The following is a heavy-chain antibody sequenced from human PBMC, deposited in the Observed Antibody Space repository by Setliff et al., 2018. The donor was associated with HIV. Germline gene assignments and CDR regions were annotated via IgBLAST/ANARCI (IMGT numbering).Heavy chain of an antibody. CDR2: IHYSGST. CDR3: ARDAGSIAVAETGYHV. CDR1: GGSASNSRYY. J-gene: IGHJ6*02. Sequence: SETLSLTCTVSGGSASNSRYYWAWIRQPPGKGLEYIGSIHYSGSTYYNPSLKSRVTISVDTSKNHFSLKLSSVTAADTAVYYCARDAGSIAVAETGYHVWGQGTTVTVSS. V-gene: IGHV4-39*02. D-gene: IGHD6-19*01.